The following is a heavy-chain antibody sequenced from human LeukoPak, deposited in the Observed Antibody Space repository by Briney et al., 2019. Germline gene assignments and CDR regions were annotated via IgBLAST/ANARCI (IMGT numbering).Heavy chain of an antibody. CDR1: GYTFTGYY. J-gene: IGHJ4*02. CDR3: AREISSGWSTPSY. Sequence: GASVKVSCKASGYTFTGYYMHWVRQAPGQGLEWMGWINPNSGGTNYAQKFQGRVTMTRDTSISTAYMELSRLRSDDTAVYYCAREISSGWSTPSYWGQGTLVTVSS. D-gene: IGHD6-19*01. CDR2: INPNSGGT. V-gene: IGHV1-2*02.